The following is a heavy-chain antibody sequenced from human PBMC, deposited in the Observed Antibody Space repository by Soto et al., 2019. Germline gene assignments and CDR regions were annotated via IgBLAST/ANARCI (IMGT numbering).Heavy chain of an antibody. V-gene: IGHV1-3*01. Sequence: SGKVSGNASGSPFTSYAMHWGRQSPGQRLEWMGWINAGNGNTKYSQKFQCRVTITRDTSASTAYMELSSLRSEDTAVYYCAIDSHNWGSYNGYYGMDVWGQGTTVTVSS. CDR1: GSPFTSYA. J-gene: IGHJ6*02. D-gene: IGHD3-16*01. CDR2: INAGNGNT. CDR3: AIDSHNWGSYNGYYGMDV.